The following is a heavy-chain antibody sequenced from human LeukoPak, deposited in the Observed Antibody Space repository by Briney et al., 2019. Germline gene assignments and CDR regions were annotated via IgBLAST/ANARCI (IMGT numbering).Heavy chain of an antibody. CDR3: ATPTAGTWHFDY. CDR1: GFTFSSYW. D-gene: IGHD1-1*01. Sequence: WGSLRLSCAASGFTFSSYWMTWVRQAPGKGLEGVANIKQDASERYYVDSVKGRFTISRDNAKNSLYLQMNSLRAEDKDVYYCATPTAGTWHFDYWGQGTLVTVSS. V-gene: IGHV3-7*01. J-gene: IGHJ4*02. CDR2: IKQDASER.